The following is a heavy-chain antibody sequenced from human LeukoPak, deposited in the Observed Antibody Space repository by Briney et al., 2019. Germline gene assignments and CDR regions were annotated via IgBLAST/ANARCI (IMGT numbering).Heavy chain of an antibody. J-gene: IGHJ6*02. CDR3: AREMVVPAATTYYYYGMVV. CDR2: ISSSGSTI. CDR1: GFTFSSYE. V-gene: IGHV3-48*03. D-gene: IGHD2-2*01. Sequence: GGSLRLSCAASGFTFSSYEMNWVRQAPGKGLEWVSYISSSGSTIYYADSVKGRFTISRDNAKNSLYLQMNSLRAEDTAVYYCAREMVVPAATTYYYYGMVVWGQGTTVTVSS.